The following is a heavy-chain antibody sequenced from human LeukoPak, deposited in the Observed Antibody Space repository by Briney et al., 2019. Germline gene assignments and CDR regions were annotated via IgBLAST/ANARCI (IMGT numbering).Heavy chain of an antibody. CDR1: DGAVSDSF. V-gene: IGHV4-59*02. J-gene: IGHJ4*02. CDR2: FHDSGGT. D-gene: IGHD1-26*01. Sequence: SETLSLTCTVSDGAVSDSFWSWIRQPPGKGLEWIGHFHDSGGTKYSPSLESRVAISVDTSKNQFSLMVNSVTAADTAVYYCARGDPSGRPGIGFDYWGQGTLVTVSS. CDR3: ARGDPSGRPGIGFDY.